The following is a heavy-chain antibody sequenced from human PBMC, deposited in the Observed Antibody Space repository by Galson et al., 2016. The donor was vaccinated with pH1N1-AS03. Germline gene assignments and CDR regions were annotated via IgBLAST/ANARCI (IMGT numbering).Heavy chain of an antibody. CDR3: ARDRHYDSSGRYFYESEH. V-gene: IGHV1-69*13. Sequence: SVKVSCKASGGTFGNYDISWMRQAPGQGLEWMGGIHPIFGTPSYAQKLQGRLTVTADDSTSAAYMELSSLTSEDTAIYYCARDRHYDSSGRYFYESEHWGQGTLVIVSS. CDR2: IHPIFGTP. CDR1: GGTFGNYD. J-gene: IGHJ4*02. D-gene: IGHD3-22*01.